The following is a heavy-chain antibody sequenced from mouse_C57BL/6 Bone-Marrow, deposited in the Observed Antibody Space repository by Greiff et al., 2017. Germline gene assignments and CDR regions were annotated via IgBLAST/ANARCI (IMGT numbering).Heavy chain of an antibody. CDR1: GYAFTSSW. CDR3: ERSVVDYYRYFDV. D-gene: IGHD1-1*01. Sequence: QVQLKQSGPELVKPGASVKISCKASGYAFTSSWMNWVKQRPGQGLEWIGRIYPGDGDTNYNGKFKGKATLTADKASSTAYMQLSSLTSEDSAVXVCERSVVDYYRYFDVWGTGTTVTVSS. V-gene: IGHV1-82*01. J-gene: IGHJ1*03. CDR2: IYPGDGDT.